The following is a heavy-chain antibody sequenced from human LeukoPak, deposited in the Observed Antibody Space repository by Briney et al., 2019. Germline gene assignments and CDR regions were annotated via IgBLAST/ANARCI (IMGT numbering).Heavy chain of an antibody. Sequence: PGGSLRLSCAASGFTFSSYEMNWVRQAPGKGLEWVSYISSSGSTIYYADSVKGRFTISRDNAKNSLYLQMNSLRAEDTAVYYSARDDYYGSGSYYQHWGQGTLVTVSS. D-gene: IGHD3-10*01. CDR1: GFTFSSYE. CDR2: ISSSGSTI. CDR3: ARDDYYGSGSYYQH. J-gene: IGHJ1*01. V-gene: IGHV3-48*03.